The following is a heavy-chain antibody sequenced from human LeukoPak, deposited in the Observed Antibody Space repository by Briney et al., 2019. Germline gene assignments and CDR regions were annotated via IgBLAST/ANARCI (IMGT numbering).Heavy chain of an antibody. J-gene: IGHJ6*03. Sequence: ASVRVFCKVPGYTLTELSMHWVRQAPGKGLEWMGGFDPEDGETIYAQKFQGRVTMTEDTSTDTAYMELSSLRSEDTAVYYCATVAVEVTSRPYYYYYVDVWGKGTTVTVSS. CDR3: ATVAVEVTSRPYYYYYVDV. CDR2: FDPEDGET. CDR1: GYTLTELS. V-gene: IGHV1-24*01. D-gene: IGHD2-2*01.